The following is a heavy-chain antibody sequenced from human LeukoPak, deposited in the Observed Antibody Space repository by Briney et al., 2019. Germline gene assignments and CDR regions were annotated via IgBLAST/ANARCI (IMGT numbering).Heavy chain of an antibody. CDR1: GFTFSSYA. CDR3: ARSIAVAGTASDY. D-gene: IGHD6-19*01. V-gene: IGHV3-30-3*01. Sequence: TGGSLRLSCAASGFTFSSYAMHWVRQAPGKGLEWVAVISYDGSNKYYADSVKGRFTISRDNSKNTLYLQMNSLRAEDTAVYYCARSIAVAGTASDYWGQGTLVTVSS. J-gene: IGHJ4*02. CDR2: ISYDGSNK.